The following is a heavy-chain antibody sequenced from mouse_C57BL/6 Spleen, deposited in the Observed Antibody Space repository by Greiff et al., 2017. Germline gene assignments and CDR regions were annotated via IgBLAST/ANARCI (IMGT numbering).Heavy chain of an antibody. Sequence: EVQLQQSGPGLVKPSQSLSLTCSVTGYSITSGYYWNWIRQFPGNKLEWMGYISYDGSNNYNPSIKNRISITRDTSKNQFFLKLNSVTTENTATDYCARASLYGSSSYAMDYWGQGTSVTVSS. CDR2: ISYDGSN. J-gene: IGHJ4*01. CDR1: GYSITSGYY. CDR3: ARASLYGSSSYAMDY. V-gene: IGHV3-6*01. D-gene: IGHD1-1*01.